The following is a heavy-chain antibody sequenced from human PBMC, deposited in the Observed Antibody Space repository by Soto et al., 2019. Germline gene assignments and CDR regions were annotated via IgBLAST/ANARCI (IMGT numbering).Heavy chain of an antibody. Sequence: ASVKVSCKASGYTFTSYAMHWVRQAPGQRLEWMGWINAGNGNTKYSQKFQGRVTITRDTSASTAYMELSSLRSEDTAVYYCARDFWDQLLLSGFDYWGQGTLVTVSS. CDR2: INAGNGNT. V-gene: IGHV1-3*01. D-gene: IGHD2-2*01. CDR3: ARDFWDQLLLSGFDY. CDR1: GYTFTSYA. J-gene: IGHJ4*02.